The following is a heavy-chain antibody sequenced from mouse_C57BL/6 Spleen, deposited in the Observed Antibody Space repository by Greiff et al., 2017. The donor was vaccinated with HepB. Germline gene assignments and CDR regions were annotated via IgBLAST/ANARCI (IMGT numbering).Heavy chain of an antibody. CDR3: ARGGSFMDY. V-gene: IGHV1-61*01. CDR1: GYTFTSYW. J-gene: IGHJ4*01. CDR2: IYPSDSET. Sequence: VQLQQSGAELVRPGSSVKLSCKASGYTFTSYWMDGVKQRPGQGLEWIGNIYPSDSETHYNQKFKDKATLTVDKSSSTAYIQLGSLTSEASAVYYCARGGSFMDYWGQGTSVPVSS.